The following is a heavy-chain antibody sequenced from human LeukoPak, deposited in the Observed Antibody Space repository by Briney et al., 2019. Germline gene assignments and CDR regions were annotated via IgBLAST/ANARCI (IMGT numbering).Heavy chain of an antibody. D-gene: IGHD2-15*01. CDR3: ARGGFKDYYYMDV. CDR1: GYTFTGYY. CDR2: INPISGGT. Sequence: ASVKVSCKASGYTFTGYYMHWVRQAPGQGLEWMGRINPISGGTNYAQKFQGRVTMTRDTSISTAYMELSRLRSDDTAVYYCARGGFKDYYYMDVWGKGTTVTVSS. J-gene: IGHJ6*03. V-gene: IGHV1-2*06.